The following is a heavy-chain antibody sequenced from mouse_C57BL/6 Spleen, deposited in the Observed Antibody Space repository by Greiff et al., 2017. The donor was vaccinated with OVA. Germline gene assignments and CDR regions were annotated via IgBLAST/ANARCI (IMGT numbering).Heavy chain of an antibody. J-gene: IGHJ3*01. CDR2: INPSTGGT. V-gene: IGHV1-42*01. CDR3: ARKGKMVTTWFAY. CDR1: GYSFTGYY. D-gene: IGHD2-2*01. Sequence: VQLQQSGPELVKPGASVKISCKASGYSFTGYYMNWVKQSPEKSLEWIGEINPSTGGTTYNQKFKAKATLTVDKSSSTAYMQLKSLTSEDSAVYYCARKGKMVTTWFAYWGKGTLVTVSA.